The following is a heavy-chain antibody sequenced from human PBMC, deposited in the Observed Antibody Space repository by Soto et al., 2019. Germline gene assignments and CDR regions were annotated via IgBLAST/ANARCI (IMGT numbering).Heavy chain of an antibody. CDR3: ASSVRRDHNYYDSSGYAYNWFDP. CDR1: DCSCTGYH. J-gene: IGHJ5*02. V-gene: IGHV4-34*01. CDR2: INHSGST. Sequence: SETLYLTYAVSDCSCTGYHWGCIRQPPGQGLEWIGKINHSGSTNYNPSLKSRVTISVDTSKNQFSLKLSSVTAADTAVYYCASSVRRDHNYYDSSGYAYNWFDPWGQG. D-gene: IGHD3-22*01.